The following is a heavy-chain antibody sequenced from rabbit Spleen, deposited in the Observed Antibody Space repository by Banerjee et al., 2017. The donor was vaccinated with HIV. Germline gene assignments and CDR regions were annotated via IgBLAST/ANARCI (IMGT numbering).Heavy chain of an antibody. D-gene: IGHD1-1*01. V-gene: IGHV1S40*01. Sequence: QSLEESGGDLVKPGTSLTLTCTASGFSFISGYCMCWVRQAPGKGLEWIACIAAGSGGTTYYANWAKGRFTFSRTSSTTVTLQMTSLTAADTAAYFCARDLTGIIGWNFYLWGQGTLVTVS. J-gene: IGHJ4*01. CDR1: GFSFISGYC. CDR2: IAAGSGGTT. CDR3: ARDLTGIIGWNFYL.